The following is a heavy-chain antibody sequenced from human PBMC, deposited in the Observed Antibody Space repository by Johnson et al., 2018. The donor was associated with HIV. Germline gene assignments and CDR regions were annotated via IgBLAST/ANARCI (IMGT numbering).Heavy chain of an antibody. J-gene: IGHJ3*02. CDR2: IKQDGSEK. D-gene: IGHD1-26*01. Sequence: VQLVESGGGLVQPGGSLRLSCAASGFIFSVYWMSWVRQAPGKGLEWVANIKQDGSEKYYVDSVKGRFTISRDNAKNSLYLQMNSLRAEDTAVYYCASASSGSYYDQEQFDAFDIWGQGTMVTVSS. CDR3: ASASSGSYYDQEQFDAFDI. V-gene: IGHV3-7*05. CDR1: GFIFSVYW.